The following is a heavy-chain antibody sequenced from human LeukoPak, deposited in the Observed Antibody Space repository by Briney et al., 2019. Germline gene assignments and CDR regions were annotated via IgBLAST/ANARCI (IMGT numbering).Heavy chain of an antibody. CDR1: GFTLSSYW. CDR2: VKQDGSEK. V-gene: IGHV3-7*01. Sequence: GGSLRLSCAASGFTLSSYWMSWVRQAPGKGREWVANVKQDGSEKYYVDSVKGRFTISRDNAKNSVYLQFNSLRAEDTAVYYCARDAYRDRYFDYWGQGTLVTVSS. D-gene: IGHD4-11*01. CDR3: ARDAYRDRYFDY. J-gene: IGHJ4*02.